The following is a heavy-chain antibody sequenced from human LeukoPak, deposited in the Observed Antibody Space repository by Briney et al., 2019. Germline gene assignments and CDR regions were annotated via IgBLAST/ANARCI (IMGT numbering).Heavy chain of an antibody. V-gene: IGHV5-51*01. J-gene: IGHJ4*02. CDR2: IYPDDSET. CDR3: ARSEIWGHLYYFDY. Sequence: GESLKISCKGSGYTFSAYWIGWVRQMPGKGLEWMGIIYPDDSETKYSPSFQGQVTISADKSISTAYLQWSSLKASDTAMYYCARSEIWGHLYYFDYWGQGTLVTVSS. CDR1: GYTFSAYW. D-gene: IGHD2/OR15-2a*01.